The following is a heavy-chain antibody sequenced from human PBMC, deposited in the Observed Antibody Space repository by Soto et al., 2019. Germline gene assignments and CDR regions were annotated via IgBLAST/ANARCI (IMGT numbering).Heavy chain of an antibody. J-gene: IGHJ4*02. CDR1: GGSISSYY. CDR3: ARSTDLDWLLYLDY. V-gene: IGHV4-59*01. D-gene: IGHD3-9*01. CDR2: IYYSGST. Sequence: SETLSLTCTVSGGSISSYYWSWIRQPPGKGLEWIGYIYYSGSTNYNPSLKSRVTISVDTSKNQFSLKLSSVTAADTAVYYCARSTDLDWLLYLDYWGQGTLVTVSS.